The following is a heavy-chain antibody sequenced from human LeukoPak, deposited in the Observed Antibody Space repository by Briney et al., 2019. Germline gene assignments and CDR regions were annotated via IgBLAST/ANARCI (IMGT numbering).Heavy chain of an antibody. J-gene: IGHJ3*02. CDR1: GGSISSYY. CDR2: IYYSGST. D-gene: IGHD2-15*01. CDR3: ARAPKGSLTHDAFDI. V-gene: IGHV4-59*01. Sequence: SETLSLTCTVSGGSISSYYWSWIRQPPGKGLEWIGYIYYSGSTNYNPSLKSRVTISVDTSKNQFSLKLSSVTAADTAVYYCARAPKGSLTHDAFDIWGQGTMVTVSS.